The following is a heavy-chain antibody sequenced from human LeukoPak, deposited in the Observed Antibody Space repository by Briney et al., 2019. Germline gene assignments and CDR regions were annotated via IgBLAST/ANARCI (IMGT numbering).Heavy chain of an antibody. CDR2: ISSSSSYI. CDR1: GFTSSSYS. D-gene: IGHD5-12*01. J-gene: IGHJ4*02. V-gene: IGHV3-21*01. CDR3: VSWGLVATIVI. Sequence: GGSLRLSCAASGFTSSSYSMNWVRQAPGKGLEWVSSISSSSSYIYYADSVKGRFTIPRDNAKNSLYLQMNSLRAEDTAVYYCVSWGLVATIVIWGQGTLVTVSS.